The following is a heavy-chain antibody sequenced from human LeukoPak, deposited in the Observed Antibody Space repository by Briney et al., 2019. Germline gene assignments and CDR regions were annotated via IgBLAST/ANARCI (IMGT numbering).Heavy chain of an antibody. V-gene: IGHV4-61*08. CDR1: GGSISSGGYY. J-gene: IGHJ3*02. D-gene: IGHD3-9*01. CDR2: IYYSGST. Sequence: SQTLSLTCTVSGGSISSGGYYWSWIRQPPGKGLGWIGYIYYSGSTNYNPSLKSRVTISVDTSKNQFSLKLSSVTAADTAVYYCARHGDHTYYDIRHDAFDIWGQGTMVTVSS. CDR3: ARHGDHTYYDIRHDAFDI.